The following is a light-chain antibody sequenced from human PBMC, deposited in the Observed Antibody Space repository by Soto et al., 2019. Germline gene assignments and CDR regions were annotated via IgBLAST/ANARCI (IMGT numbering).Light chain of an antibody. J-gene: IGKJ4*01. CDR2: KAS. V-gene: IGKV1-12*01. CDR3: QQASTFPFP. Sequence: DVQLTQSPSSLSASVGDRVTITCRASQVISSWLVWYQQKPGNDPQLLIYKASTLQSGVPSRFSGSESGTEFTLPISGLQPEDFATYYCQQASTFPFPFGGGTEVRIK. CDR1: QVISSW.